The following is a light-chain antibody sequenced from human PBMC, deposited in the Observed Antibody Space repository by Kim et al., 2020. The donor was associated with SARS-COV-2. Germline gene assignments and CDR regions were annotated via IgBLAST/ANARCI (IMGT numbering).Light chain of an antibody. CDR1: QSVCKS. CDR3: QQRYNWPLT. V-gene: IGKV3-11*01. Sequence: LSPGESATRSCRASQSVCKSLAWFQQKPGQAPRLLIFETSDRATGIPASFSGSGSGTAFTLTISGLEPEDVAVYYCQQRYNWPLTFGGGTKVDIK. J-gene: IGKJ4*01. CDR2: ETS.